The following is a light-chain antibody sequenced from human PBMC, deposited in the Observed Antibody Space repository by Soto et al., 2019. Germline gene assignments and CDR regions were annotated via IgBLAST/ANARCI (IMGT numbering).Light chain of an antibody. J-gene: IGKJ1*01. Sequence: DIHMTKSPSTLSASVGDRVTITCRASQSLTMWLAGYQQKPGKAPNLLIYKTSSLESGVPSRFSGSGSGTEFTLAISSLQPDDFATYYGQHGTDYSWTFGQGTKVEVK. CDR1: QSLTMW. CDR3: QHGTDYSWT. V-gene: IGKV1-5*03. CDR2: KTS.